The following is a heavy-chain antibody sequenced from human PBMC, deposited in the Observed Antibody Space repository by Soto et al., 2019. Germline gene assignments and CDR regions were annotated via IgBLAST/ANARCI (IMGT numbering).Heavy chain of an antibody. CDR1: GFTFSGYS. Sequence: PVGSLRLSCAASGFTFSGYSVNWVRQAPGKGLEWVSYISSGSKTIYYAESVKGRFTVSRDNARNSQYLQMNSLRDEDTAVYYCASEDILGVRSFDYWGQGTLVTVSS. CDR2: ISSGSKTI. CDR3: ASEDILGVRSFDY. D-gene: IGHD3-9*01. V-gene: IGHV3-48*02. J-gene: IGHJ4*02.